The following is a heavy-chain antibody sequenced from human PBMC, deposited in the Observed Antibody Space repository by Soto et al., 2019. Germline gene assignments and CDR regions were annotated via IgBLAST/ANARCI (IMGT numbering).Heavy chain of an antibody. J-gene: IGHJ6*02. CDR2: IYYSGST. D-gene: IGHD3-3*01. CDR1: GGSISSSSYY. Sequence: PSSTLSLTCTVSGGSISSSSYYWGWIRQPPGKGLEWIGSIYYSGSTYYNPSLKSRVTISVDTSKNQFSLKLSSVTAADTAVYYCASDFWSGYYYGMDVWGQGTTVTVSS. CDR3: ASDFWSGYYYGMDV. V-gene: IGHV4-39*01.